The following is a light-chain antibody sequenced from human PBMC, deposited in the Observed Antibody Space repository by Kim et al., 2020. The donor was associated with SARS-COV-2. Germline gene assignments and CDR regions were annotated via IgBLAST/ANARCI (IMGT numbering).Light chain of an antibody. CDR3: QQYGSSPYT. CDR1: QSVSSSY. J-gene: IGKJ2*01. CDR2: GAS. Sequence: LSPGERAPLSCRARQSVSSSYLAWYQQKPGQAPRLLIYGASSRATGIPDRFSGSGSGTDFTLTISRLEPEDFAVYYCQQYGSSPYTFGQGTKLEIK. V-gene: IGKV3-20*01.